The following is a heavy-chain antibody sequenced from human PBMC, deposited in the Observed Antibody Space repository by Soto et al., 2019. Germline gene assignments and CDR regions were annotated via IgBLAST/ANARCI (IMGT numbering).Heavy chain of an antibody. CDR3: ARSYGALYYFDY. D-gene: IGHD4-17*01. V-gene: IGHV3-11*01. Sequence: GGALGLSGEASGVTFSDYYMSRVRQAPGKGLEWVSYISSSGSTIYYADSVKGRFTISRDNAKNSLYLQMNSLRAEDTAVYYCARSYGALYYFDYWGQGTLVPVSP. CDR1: GVTFSDYY. CDR2: ISSSGSTI. J-gene: IGHJ4*02.